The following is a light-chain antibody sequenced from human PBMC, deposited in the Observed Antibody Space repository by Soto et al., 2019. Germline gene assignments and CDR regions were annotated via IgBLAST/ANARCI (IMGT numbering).Light chain of an antibody. CDR1: SSDVGGYNY. V-gene: IGLV2-14*01. J-gene: IGLJ2*01. Sequence: QSVLTQPASVSGSPGQSITISCTGTSSDVGGYNYVSWYQQHPGKAPKLMIYEVSNRPSGVSNRFSGSKSGNTASLTISGRQAEDEADYYCSSYTISTPYVVFGGGTKLTVL. CDR2: EVS. CDR3: SSYTISTPYVV.